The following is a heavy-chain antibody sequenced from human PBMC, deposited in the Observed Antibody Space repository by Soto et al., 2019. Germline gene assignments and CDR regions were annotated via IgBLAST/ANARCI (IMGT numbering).Heavy chain of an antibody. CDR3: ARVDYYDSSGYYGY. Sequence: QVQLVQSGAEVKKPGASVKVSCKASGYTFTIYGISWVRQAPGKGLEWMGWISGYNGITDYAQNLQDRVTLTTDASTSSVYMELRSLRSDDTAVYYCARVDYYDSSGYYGYWGQGTLITVSS. J-gene: IGHJ4*02. CDR2: ISGYNGIT. V-gene: IGHV1-18*04. CDR1: GYTFTIYG. D-gene: IGHD3-22*01.